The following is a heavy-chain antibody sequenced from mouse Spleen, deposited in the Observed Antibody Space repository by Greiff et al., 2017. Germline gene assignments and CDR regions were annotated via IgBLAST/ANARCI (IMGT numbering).Heavy chain of an antibody. D-gene: IGHD2-1*01. J-gene: IGHJ2*01. V-gene: IGHV1-50*01. CDR2: IDPSDSYT. Sequence: QVQLQQPGAELVKPGASVKLSCKASGYTFTSYWMQWVKQRPGQGLEWIGEIDPSDSYTNYNQKFKGKATLTVDTSSSTAYMQLSSLTSEDSAVYYCATPYGNYEGYWGQGTTLTVSS. CDR3: ATPYGNYEGY. CDR1: GYTFTSYW.